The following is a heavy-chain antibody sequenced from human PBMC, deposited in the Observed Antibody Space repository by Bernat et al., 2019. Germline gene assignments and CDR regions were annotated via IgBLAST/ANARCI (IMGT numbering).Heavy chain of an antibody. D-gene: IGHD2-21*02. CDR2: INPNSVGT. V-gene: IGHV1-2*04. J-gene: IGHJ6*02. CDR1: GYTFTGYY. Sequence: QVQLVQSGAEVKKPGASVKVSCKASGYTFTGYYMHWVRQAPGQGLEWMGWINPNSVGTNYAQKFEGWVTMTRDTSISRAYMELSRLRSEETAVYYCARGGGNACCGSDCRAYYYHDMDARGQGTTVTVS. CDR3: ARGGGNACCGSDCRAYYYHDMDA.